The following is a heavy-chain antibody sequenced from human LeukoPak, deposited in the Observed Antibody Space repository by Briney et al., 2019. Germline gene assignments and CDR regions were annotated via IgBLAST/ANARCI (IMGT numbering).Heavy chain of an antibody. CDR3: ARDRGYSTFDY. Sequence: PGGSLRLSCAASAFTFSNYWMSWVRQAPGKGLESVANIKEDGSEINYMEFVKGRFTVSRDNAKNSLYLQMNSLRVDDTAVYYCARDRGYSTFDYWGQGTLVTVSS. CDR1: AFTFSNYW. V-gene: IGHV3-7*01. CDR2: IKEDGSEI. D-gene: IGHD4-23*01. J-gene: IGHJ4*02.